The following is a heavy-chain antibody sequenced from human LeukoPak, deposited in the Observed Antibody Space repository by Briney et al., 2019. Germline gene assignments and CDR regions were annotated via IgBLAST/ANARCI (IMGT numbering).Heavy chain of an antibody. CDR2: INPNSGGT. V-gene: IGHV1-2*02. Sequence: GASVKVSCKASGYTFTGYYMHWVRQAPGQGLEWMGWINPNSGGTNYAQKFQGRVTMTRDTSISTAYMELSRLRSDDTAVYYCARVQTYYYDSSGYFLDYWGQGTLVTVSS. D-gene: IGHD3-22*01. CDR1: GYTFTGYY. CDR3: ARVQTYYYDSSGYFLDY. J-gene: IGHJ4*02.